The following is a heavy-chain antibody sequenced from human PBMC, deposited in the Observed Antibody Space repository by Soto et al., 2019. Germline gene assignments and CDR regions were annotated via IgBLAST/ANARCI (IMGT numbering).Heavy chain of an antibody. CDR2: ISWNSGSI. J-gene: IGHJ6*03. CDR1: GFTFDDYA. CDR3: AKDIRAAAGTGYYYMDV. V-gene: IGHV3-9*01. D-gene: IGHD6-13*01. Sequence: GGSLRLSCAASGFTFDDYAMHWVRQAPGKGLEWVSGISWNSGSIGYADSVKGRFTISRDNAKNSLYLQMNSLRAEDTALYYCAKDIRAAAGTGYYYMDVWGKGTTVTVSS.